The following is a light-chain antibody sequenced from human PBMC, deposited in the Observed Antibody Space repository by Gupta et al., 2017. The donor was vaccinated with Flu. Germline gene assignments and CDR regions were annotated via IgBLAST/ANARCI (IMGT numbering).Light chain of an antibody. CDR1: QSLVHRNGNTY. J-gene: IGKJ1*01. Sequence: PVTLGQPASISCRSSQSLVHRNGNTYLTWFQQRPGQSPRRLIYRVSKRDSGVPDRFSGSGSGTDFTLKISRVEAEDVGVYYCMQGTHWLTFGQGTRLEIK. V-gene: IGKV2-30*02. CDR2: RVS. CDR3: MQGTHWLT.